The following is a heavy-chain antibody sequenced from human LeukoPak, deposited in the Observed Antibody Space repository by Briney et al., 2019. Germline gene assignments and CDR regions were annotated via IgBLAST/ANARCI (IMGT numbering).Heavy chain of an antibody. CDR1: GGSISSHY. CDR2: IYYSGST. V-gene: IGHV4-59*11. CDR3: ARDFNDYGDYAGLENAFDI. J-gene: IGHJ3*02. Sequence: SETLSLTCTVSGGSISSHYWSWIRQPPGKGLEWIGYIYYSGSTNYNPSLKSRVTMSVDTSKNQFSLKLSSVTAADTAVYYCARDFNDYGDYAGLENAFDIWGQGTMVTVSS. D-gene: IGHD4-17*01.